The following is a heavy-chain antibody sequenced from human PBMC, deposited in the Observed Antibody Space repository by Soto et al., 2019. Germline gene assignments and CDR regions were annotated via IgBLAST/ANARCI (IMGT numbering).Heavy chain of an antibody. CDR3: PRDMRGSSPSPNDAFDI. J-gene: IGHJ3*02. CDR2: LNPSGGST. D-gene: IGHD6-6*01. CDR1: GYTFTSYC. Sequence: SGYTFTSYCMHWARQAAGQGLEWLGLLNPSGGSTTYAQRFQGRVIMTRDTSTNTVYMDLSSLRSEDTAVYYCPRDMRGSSPSPNDAFDIWGQGTMVTVS. V-gene: IGHV1-46*01.